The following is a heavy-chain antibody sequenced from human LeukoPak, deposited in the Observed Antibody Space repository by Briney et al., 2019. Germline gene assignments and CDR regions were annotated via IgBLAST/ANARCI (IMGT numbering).Heavy chain of an antibody. J-gene: IGHJ4*02. CDR3: ARGTRSSGYDFDY. D-gene: IGHD3-22*01. CDR1: GYTFTGYY. V-gene: IGHV1-2*06. CDR2: INPNSGGT. Sequence: ASVKVSCKASGYTFTGYYMHWVRQAPGQGLGWMGRINPNSGGTNYAQKFQGRVTMTRDTSISTAYMGLSRLRSDDTAVYYCARGTRSSGYDFDYWGQGTLVTVSS.